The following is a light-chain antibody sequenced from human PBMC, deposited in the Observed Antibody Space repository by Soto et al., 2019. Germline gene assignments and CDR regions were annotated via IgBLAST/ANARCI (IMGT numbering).Light chain of an antibody. CDR2: EVS. Sequence: QSALTQPASVSGSPGQSITISCTGTSSDVGGYNFVSWFRQYPGRAPKLMIYEVSNRPSGISNRFSGSKSGNTASLTISGLQAEAEADDFCRSYTRTRSVIFGGGTQLTVL. CDR3: RSYTRTRSVI. CDR1: SSDVGGYNF. J-gene: IGLJ2*01. V-gene: IGLV2-14*01.